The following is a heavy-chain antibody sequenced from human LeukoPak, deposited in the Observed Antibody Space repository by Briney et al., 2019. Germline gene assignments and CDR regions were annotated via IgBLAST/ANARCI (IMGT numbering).Heavy chain of an antibody. D-gene: IGHD1-26*01. J-gene: IGHJ5*02. V-gene: IGHV1-2*06. Sequence: ASVKVSCKASGYTFTGYYMHWVRQAPGQGLEWMGRINPNSGGTNYAQKFQGRVTMTRDTSISTAYMELSRLRSDDTAAYYCARDSRSYSNWFDPWGQGTLVTVSS. CDR3: ARDSRSYSNWFDP. CDR1: GYTFTGYY. CDR2: INPNSGGT.